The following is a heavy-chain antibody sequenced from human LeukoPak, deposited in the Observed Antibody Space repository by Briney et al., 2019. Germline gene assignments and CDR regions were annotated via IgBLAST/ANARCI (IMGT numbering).Heavy chain of an antibody. Sequence: PGGSLRLSCAASGFTFSSYGMHWVRQAPGKGLEWVAVISYDGSNKYYADSVKGRFTISRDNSKNTLYLQMNSLRAEDTAVYYCAKDQYCSGGSCYFMGGNWFDPWGQGTLVTVSS. V-gene: IGHV3-30*18. CDR1: GFTFSSYG. J-gene: IGHJ5*02. CDR3: AKDQYCSGGSCYFMGGNWFDP. CDR2: ISYDGSNK. D-gene: IGHD2-15*01.